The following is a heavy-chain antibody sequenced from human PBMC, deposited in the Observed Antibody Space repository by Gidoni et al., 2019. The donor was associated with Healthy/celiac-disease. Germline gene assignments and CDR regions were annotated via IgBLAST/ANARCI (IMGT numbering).Heavy chain of an antibody. V-gene: IGHV3-23*01. Sequence: EVQLLESGGGLVQPGGSLRLSCAASGFTFSSYAMTWVRQAPGKGLEWVSAISGSGGSTYYADSVKGRFTISRDNSKNTLYLQMNSLRAEDTAVYYCASSRLLLRGVKIYYYYGMDVWGQGTTVTVSS. CDR3: ASSRLLLRGVKIYYYYGMDV. CDR1: GFTFSSYA. CDR2: ISGSGGST. D-gene: IGHD3-10*01. J-gene: IGHJ6*02.